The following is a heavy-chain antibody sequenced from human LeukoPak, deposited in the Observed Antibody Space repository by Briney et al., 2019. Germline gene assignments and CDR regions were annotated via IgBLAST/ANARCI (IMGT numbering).Heavy chain of an antibody. D-gene: IGHD6-19*01. V-gene: IGHV1-2*02. CDR1: GYTLTYNN. CDR2: INPNSGGT. J-gene: IGHJ4*02. CDR3: ARGVTDIAVAGY. Sequence: ASVKVPCEASGYTLTYNNISWVRQAPGQGLEWMGWINPNSGGTNYAQKFQGRVTMTRDTSISTAYMELSRLRSDDTAVYYCARGVTDIAVAGYWGQGTLVTVSS.